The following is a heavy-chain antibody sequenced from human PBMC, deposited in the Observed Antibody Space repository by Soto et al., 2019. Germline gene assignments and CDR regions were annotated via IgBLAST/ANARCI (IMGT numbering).Heavy chain of an antibody. Sequence: TSETLSLTCAVYGGSFSGYYWSWIRQPPGKGLEWIGEINHSGSTNYNPSLKSRVTISVDTSKNQFSLKLSSVTAADTAVYYCARGEMLYDYVWGSYRLRRGYFDYWGQGTLVTVSS. V-gene: IGHV4-34*01. CDR1: GGSFSGYY. CDR2: INHSGST. J-gene: IGHJ4*02. D-gene: IGHD3-16*02. CDR3: ARGEMLYDYVWGSYRLRRGYFDY.